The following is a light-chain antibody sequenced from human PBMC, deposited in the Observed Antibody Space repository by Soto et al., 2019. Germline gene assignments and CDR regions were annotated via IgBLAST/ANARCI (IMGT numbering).Light chain of an antibody. CDR3: QQYGGSPLFT. CDR2: GTS. Sequence: VLTQSPGTLSLSPGESATLSCRASQSVTSTYLAWYQQRPGQAPRLLIYGTSSRATGIPDRFSGSGSGTDFTLTISRLEPEDFAVYYCQQYGGSPLFTFGPGTKVDIK. CDR1: QSVTSTY. J-gene: IGKJ3*01. V-gene: IGKV3-20*01.